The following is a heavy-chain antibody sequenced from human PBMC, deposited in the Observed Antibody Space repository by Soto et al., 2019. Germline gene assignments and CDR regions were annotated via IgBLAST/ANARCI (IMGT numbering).Heavy chain of an antibody. D-gene: IGHD3-10*01. CDR1: GYTFTSYG. Sequence: VSVKVSCKASGYTFTSYGISWVRQAPGQGLEWMGWISAYNGNTNYAQKLQGRDTMTTDTSTSTAYMELRSLRSDDTAVYYCARVKGSYYYGSGSYYNFDYWGQGTLVTVSS. J-gene: IGHJ4*02. CDR3: ARVKGSYYYGSGSYYNFDY. V-gene: IGHV1-18*01. CDR2: ISAYNGNT.